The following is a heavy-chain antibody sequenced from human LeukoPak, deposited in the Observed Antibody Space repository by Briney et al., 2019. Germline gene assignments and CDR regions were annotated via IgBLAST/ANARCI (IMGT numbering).Heavy chain of an antibody. D-gene: IGHD3-9*01. CDR1: GFTFSSYS. J-gene: IGHJ6*02. CDR3: ARDRREEVWLGYGDYYYYGMDV. V-gene: IGHV3-21*01. CDR2: ISSSSSYI. Sequence: PGGSLRLSCAASGFTFSSYSMNWVRQAPGKGLEWVSSISSSSSYIYYADSVKGRFTISRDDAKNSLYLQMNSLRAEDTAVYYCARDRREEVWLGYGDYYYYGMDVWGQGTTVTVSS.